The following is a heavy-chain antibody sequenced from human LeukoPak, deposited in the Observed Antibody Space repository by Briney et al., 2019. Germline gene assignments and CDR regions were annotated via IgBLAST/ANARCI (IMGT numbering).Heavy chain of an antibody. J-gene: IGHJ3*02. CDR1: ELSVSSNY. Sequence: PGGSLRLSCAASELSVSSNYMTWVRQAPGKGLEWVSYISSSSSTIYYADSVKGRFTISRDNAKNSLYLQMNSLRAEDTAVYYCARVVRYYYDSSGPDAFDIWGQGTMVTVSS. V-gene: IGHV3-48*04. CDR2: ISSSSSTI. CDR3: ARVVRYYYDSSGPDAFDI. D-gene: IGHD3-22*01.